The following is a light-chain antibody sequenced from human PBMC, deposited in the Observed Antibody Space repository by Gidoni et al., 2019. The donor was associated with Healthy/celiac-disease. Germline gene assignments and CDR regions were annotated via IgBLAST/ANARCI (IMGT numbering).Light chain of an antibody. CDR2: DAS. Sequence: DIQMTQSLSSLSASVGDRVTITCQASQDITNSLNWYQQKPRKAPKLLIYDASNLETGVPSRFSGSGSGTDFTFTISSLQPEDIATYYCQQYDNLPRGTFGQGTKLEIK. CDR1: QDITNS. CDR3: QQYDNLPRGT. V-gene: IGKV1-33*01. J-gene: IGKJ2*01.